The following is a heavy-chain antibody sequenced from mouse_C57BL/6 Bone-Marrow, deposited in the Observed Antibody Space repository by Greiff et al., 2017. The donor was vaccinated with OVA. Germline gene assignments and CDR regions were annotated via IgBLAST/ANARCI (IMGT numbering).Heavy chain of an antibody. Sequence: QVQLQQSGAELARPGASVKLSCKASGYTFTSYGISWVKQRTGQGLEWIGEIYPRSGNTYYNEKFKGKATLTADKSSSTAYMELRSLTSEDSAVSFCARNDYDGGPWFAYWGQGTLVTVSA. CDR1: GYTFTSYG. V-gene: IGHV1-81*01. D-gene: IGHD2-4*01. J-gene: IGHJ3*01. CDR3: ARNDYDGGPWFAY. CDR2: IYPRSGNT.